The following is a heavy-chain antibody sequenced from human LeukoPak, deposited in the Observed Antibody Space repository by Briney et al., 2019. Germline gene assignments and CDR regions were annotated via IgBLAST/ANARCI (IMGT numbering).Heavy chain of an antibody. V-gene: IGHV4-59*11. CDR2: ISYSGST. CDR3: ARGGTYSSWADY. CDR1: GGSISSHY. Sequence: PSETLSLTCTVSGGSISSHYWSWIRQPPGKGLERIGYISYSGSTNYNPSPKSRRSISVDTSKNHSSLKLSSVTAADTAVYYCARGGTYSSWADYWGQGTLVTVSS. D-gene: IGHD6-13*01. J-gene: IGHJ4*02.